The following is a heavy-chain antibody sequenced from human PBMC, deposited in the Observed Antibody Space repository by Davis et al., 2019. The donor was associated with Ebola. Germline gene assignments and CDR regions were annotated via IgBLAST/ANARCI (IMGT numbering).Heavy chain of an antibody. CDR1: GFTFSSYA. J-gene: IGHJ4*02. CDR2: IYDHST. CDR3: ATTQWLREFDN. D-gene: IGHD6-19*01. Sequence: PGGSLRLSCAASGFTFSSYAMSWVRQAPGKGLEWVSVIYDHSTAYADSVRGRFIISRDKSNNTLYLEMNSLRVDDTAVYYCATTQWLREFDNWGQGTLVTVSS. V-gene: IGHV3-23*03.